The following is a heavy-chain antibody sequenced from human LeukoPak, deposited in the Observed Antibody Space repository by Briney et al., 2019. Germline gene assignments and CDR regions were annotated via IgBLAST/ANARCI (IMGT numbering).Heavy chain of an antibody. J-gene: IGHJ5*02. D-gene: IGHD3-16*02. Sequence: SETLSLTCAVYGGSFSGYYWSWIRQPPGKGLEWIGEINHSGSTNYNPSLKSRVTISVDTSKNQFSLKLSSVTAADTAVYYCARGIIPPYDYVWGSYRPNWFDPWGQGTLVTVSS. CDR2: INHSGST. V-gene: IGHV4-34*01. CDR1: GGSFSGYY. CDR3: ARGIIPPYDYVWGSYRPNWFDP.